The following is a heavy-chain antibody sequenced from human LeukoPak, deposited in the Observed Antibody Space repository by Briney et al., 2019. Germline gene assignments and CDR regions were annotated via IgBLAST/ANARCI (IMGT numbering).Heavy chain of an antibody. CDR2: ISSSGSTI. Sequence: PGGSLRLSCAASGXTFSSYEMNWVRQAPGKGLEWVSYISSSGSTIYYADSVKGRFTISRDNAKNSLYLQMNSLRAEDTAVYYCARDLIYYYDSSGYLPCAFDIWGQGTMVTVSS. CDR1: GXTFSSYE. V-gene: IGHV3-48*03. D-gene: IGHD3-22*01. J-gene: IGHJ3*02. CDR3: ARDLIYYYDSSGYLPCAFDI.